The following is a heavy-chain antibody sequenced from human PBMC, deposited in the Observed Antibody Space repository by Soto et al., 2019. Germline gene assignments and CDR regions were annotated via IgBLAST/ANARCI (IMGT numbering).Heavy chain of an antibody. J-gene: IGHJ6*02. CDR3: ARHLTGDLGRGMDV. CDR2: IFPDDSDI. V-gene: IGHV5-51*01. Sequence: GESLKISCKGSGYSFTRYWIGWVRQMPGKGLELMGIIFPDDSDIRYSPSFQGQVTISADKSINTAYVQWSSLKASDTAMYYCARHLTGDLGRGMDVWGQGTTVTVSS. D-gene: IGHD7-27*01. CDR1: GYSFTRYW.